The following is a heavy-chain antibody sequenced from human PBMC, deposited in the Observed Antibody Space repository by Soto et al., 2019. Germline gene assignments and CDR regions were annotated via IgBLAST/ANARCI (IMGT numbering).Heavy chain of an antibody. J-gene: IGHJ4*02. D-gene: IGHD5-12*01. V-gene: IGHV1-69*01. CDR1: GGTFSSLG. CDR2: IIPISGRT. Sequence: QVQLVQSGAEVKRPGSSVKVSCEASGGTFSSLGFTWVRQAPGQGLEWMGGIIPISGRTTFAPKFLGRVTITADESTRTIYMELTALTSDDMAIYYCATRGTQGRWLEFADYWGQGTLVTVSS. CDR3: ATRGTQGRWLEFADY.